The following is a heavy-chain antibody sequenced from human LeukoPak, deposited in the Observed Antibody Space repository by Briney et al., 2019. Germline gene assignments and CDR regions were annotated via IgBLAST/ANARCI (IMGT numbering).Heavy chain of an antibody. V-gene: IGHV3-21*01. CDR1: GFTFNTYS. J-gene: IGHJ4*02. Sequence: NPGGSLRLSCAASGFTFNTYSMNWVRQAPGKGLEWVSCISSSSSYMYYADSVRGRFTISRDNAKRSLYLQMNSLRAEDTAVYYCAREYSSSWYGYNWNDVSFFDYWGQGTLVTVSS. D-gene: IGHD6-13*01. CDR3: AREYSSSWYGYNWNDVSFFDY. CDR2: ISSSSSYM.